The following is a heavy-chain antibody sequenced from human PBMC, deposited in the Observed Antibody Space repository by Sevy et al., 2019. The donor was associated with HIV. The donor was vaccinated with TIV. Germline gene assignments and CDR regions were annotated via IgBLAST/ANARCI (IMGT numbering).Heavy chain of an antibody. Sequence: GGSLRLSCAASGFTFSGSAMHWVRQASGKGLEWVGRIRSKANSYATAYAASVKGRFTISRDDSKNTAYPQMNSLKTVETAEYYCTRRAAYCSSDCYYDAFDIWGQGTMVTVSS. CDR3: TRRAAYCSSDCYYDAFDI. V-gene: IGHV3-73*01. CDR1: GFTFSGSA. CDR2: IRSKANSYAT. J-gene: IGHJ3*02. D-gene: IGHD2-21*01.